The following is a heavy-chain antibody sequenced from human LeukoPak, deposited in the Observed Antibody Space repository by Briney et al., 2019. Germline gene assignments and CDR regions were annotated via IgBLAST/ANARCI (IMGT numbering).Heavy chain of an antibody. CDR3: AKESPDYYDSSGYYYSEYDY. J-gene: IGHJ4*02. CDR1: GFTFSSYA. D-gene: IGHD3-22*01. CDR2: ISGSGRST. V-gene: IGHV3-23*01. Sequence: GGSLRLSCAASGFTFSSYAMSWVRQAPGKGLEWVSAISGSGRSTYYADSVKGRFTISRDNSKNTLYLQMNSLRAEDTAVYYCAKESPDYYDSSGYYYSEYDYWGQGTLVTVSS.